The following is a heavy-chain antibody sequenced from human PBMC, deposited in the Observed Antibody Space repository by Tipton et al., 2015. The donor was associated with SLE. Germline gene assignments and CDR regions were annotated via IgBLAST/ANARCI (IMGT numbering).Heavy chain of an antibody. J-gene: IGHJ4*02. CDR3: ARGGTYHDSSGNIDY. Sequence: GLVKPSETLSLTCSVSGGSISSYFWSWIRQPPGKGLEWIGYIYDSGTTKYNPSLKGRVTISVDTSKNQFSLKLSSVTAADTAVYYCARGGTYHDSSGNIDYWGQGTLVTASS. D-gene: IGHD3-22*01. V-gene: IGHV4-59*01. CDR2: IYDSGTT. CDR1: GGSISSYF.